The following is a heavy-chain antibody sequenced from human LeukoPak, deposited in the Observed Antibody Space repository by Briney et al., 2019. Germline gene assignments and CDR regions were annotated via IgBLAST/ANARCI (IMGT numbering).Heavy chain of an antibody. Sequence: GGSLRLSCAASGFTFSDYWMTWVRQAPGKGLEWVANIKQDGSDKHYVDSVKGRFIISRDNAKNSLYLRMNSLRAEDTAVYYCARAGYTYITLYYWGQGTLVTVSS. V-gene: IGHV3-7*01. CDR2: IKQDGSDK. CDR3: ARAGYTYITLYY. D-gene: IGHD5-18*01. CDR1: GFTFSDYW. J-gene: IGHJ4*02.